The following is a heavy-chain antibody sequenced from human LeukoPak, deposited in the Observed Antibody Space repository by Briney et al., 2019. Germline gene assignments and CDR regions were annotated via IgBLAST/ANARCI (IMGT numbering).Heavy chain of an antibody. D-gene: IGHD4-17*01. J-gene: IGHJ4*01. CDR3: ARGDGDYVGNDY. Sequence: ASVKVTCKASGYIFTGYYMHWVRQAPGQGFEWMGWINPNTGGTHYAQNFQGRVTMTRDTSISTAYMAFSRLKSDDTAVYFCARGDGDYVGNDYWGHGTLVTVSS. CDR1: GYIFTGYY. V-gene: IGHV1-2*02. CDR2: INPNTGGT.